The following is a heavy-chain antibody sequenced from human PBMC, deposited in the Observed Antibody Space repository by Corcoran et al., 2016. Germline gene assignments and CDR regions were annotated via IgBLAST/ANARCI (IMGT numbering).Heavy chain of an antibody. CDR2: ISWDGGSI. CDR1: GFTFDDYT. D-gene: IGHD5-18*01. Sequence: EVQLVESGGVMVQPGGSLRLSCAASGFTFDDYTMHWVRQAPGKGLEWVSLISWDGGSIYYADSVKGRFTISRDNSKNSLYLQMNSLRTEDTALYYCAKDITPDTAMVTGFDYWGQGTLVTVSS. CDR3: AKDITPDTAMVTGFDY. V-gene: IGHV3-43*01. J-gene: IGHJ4*02.